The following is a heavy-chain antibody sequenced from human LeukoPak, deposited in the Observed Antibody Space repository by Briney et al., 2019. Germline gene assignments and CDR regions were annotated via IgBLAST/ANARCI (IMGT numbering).Heavy chain of an antibody. D-gene: IGHD3-9*01. CDR1: GASFSNYY. CDR3: ARGHSDIGLNYFDY. Sequence: PSETLSLTCAVYGASFSNYYWIWVRHPQGKGMGWHGEMNNVGGTNYNPSLKSRGTISVDTPKNQFALRLSSVTAADTALYFCARGHSDIGLNYFDYWGPGTLVTVSS. CDR2: MNNVGGT. J-gene: IGHJ4*02. V-gene: IGHV4-34*01.